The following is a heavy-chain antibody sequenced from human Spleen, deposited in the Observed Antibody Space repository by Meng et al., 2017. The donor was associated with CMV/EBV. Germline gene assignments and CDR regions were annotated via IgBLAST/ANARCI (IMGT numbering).Heavy chain of an antibody. Sequence: SETLSLTCTVSGGSISSGGYYCSWIRQHPGKGLEWIGYMYYSANMYYNPSLKSQVIISADGSKNQFSLKLSSLTAADTAVSYCARDRYGGNSAYLFDPWGQGILVTVSS. V-gene: IGHV4-31*01. CDR1: GGSISSGGYY. CDR2: MYYSANM. CDR3: ARDRYGGNSAYLFDP. D-gene: IGHD4-23*01. J-gene: IGHJ5*02.